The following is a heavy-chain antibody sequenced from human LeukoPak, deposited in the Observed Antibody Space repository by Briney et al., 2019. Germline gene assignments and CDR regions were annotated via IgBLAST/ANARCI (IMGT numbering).Heavy chain of an antibody. Sequence: GGSLRLSCAASGFTFNTYSMNWVRQAPGKGLEWVSFITSSSSIIYYADSVKGRFTISRDNAKNSLYLQMNSLRDEDTAVYYCARDLFKAFDIWGQGKMVTVSS. V-gene: IGHV3-48*02. J-gene: IGHJ3*02. CDR2: ITSSSSII. CDR3: ARDLFKAFDI. D-gene: IGHD2-21*01. CDR1: GFTFNTYS.